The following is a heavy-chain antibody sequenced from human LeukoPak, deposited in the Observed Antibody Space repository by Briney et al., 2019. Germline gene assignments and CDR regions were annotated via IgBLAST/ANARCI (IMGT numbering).Heavy chain of an antibody. V-gene: IGHV3-23*01. CDR1: GFTFSSYG. Sequence: QAGGSLRLSCAASGFTFSSYGMHWVRQAPGKGLEWVSIISGSGGTTFYADSVKGRFTISRDNSRNTLYLQMNSLRAEDTAVYYCAKGQSCSGSTCYFDNWGQGTLVTVSS. J-gene: IGHJ4*02. CDR3: AKGQSCSGSTCYFDN. CDR2: ISGSGGTT. D-gene: IGHD3-3*01.